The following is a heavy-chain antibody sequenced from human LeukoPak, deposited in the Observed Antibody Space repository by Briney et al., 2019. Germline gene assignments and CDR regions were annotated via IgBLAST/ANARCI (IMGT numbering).Heavy chain of an antibody. CDR1: GFIFSNYW. J-gene: IGHJ3*02. CDR3: ARDHSYYFDTTGYYYDAFDI. V-gene: IGHV3-7*04. CDR2: IMPDGSEA. D-gene: IGHD3-22*01. Sequence: GGSLRLSCAASGFIFSNYWMSWVRQAPGKGLEWVANIMPDGSEAHYVDSVKGRFTISRDNAKNSLYLQMNSLRAEDAAVFYCARDHSYYFDTTGYYYDAFDIWGQGTMVTVSS.